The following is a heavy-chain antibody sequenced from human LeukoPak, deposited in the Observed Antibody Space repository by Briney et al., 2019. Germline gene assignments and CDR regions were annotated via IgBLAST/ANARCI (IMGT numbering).Heavy chain of an antibody. Sequence: GESLKISCKGSGYSFTSYWIGWVRQLPGKGLEGMGIIYPGDSDTRYSPSFQGQVTISADQSISTASLQWSSLKASDTAMYYCASGYCTNGVCYTGAFDIWGQGTMVTVSS. J-gene: IGHJ3*02. CDR3: ASGYCTNGVCYTGAFDI. CDR2: IYPGDSDT. D-gene: IGHD2-8*01. CDR1: GYSFTSYW. V-gene: IGHV5-51*01.